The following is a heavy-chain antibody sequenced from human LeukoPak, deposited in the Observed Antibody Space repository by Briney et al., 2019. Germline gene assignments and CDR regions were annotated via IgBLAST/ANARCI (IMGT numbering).Heavy chain of an antibody. CDR3: AKGCRGGSCYENWFDP. V-gene: IGHV1-18*04. CDR2: ISAYNGNT. CDR1: GYTFTSYG. D-gene: IGHD2-15*01. J-gene: IGHJ5*02. Sequence: ASVKVSCKASGYTFTSYGISWVRQAPGQGLEWMGWISAYNGNTNYAQKLQGRVTMTTDTSTSTAYMELRSLRSDDTAVYYCAKGCRGGSCYENWFDPWGQGTLVTVSS.